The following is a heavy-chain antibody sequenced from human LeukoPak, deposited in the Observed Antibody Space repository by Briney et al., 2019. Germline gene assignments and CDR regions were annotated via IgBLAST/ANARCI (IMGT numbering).Heavy chain of an antibody. V-gene: IGHV3-7*01. Sequence: PGGSLRLSCAASGFTFSSYWMSWVRQAPGKGLEWVANIKQDGSEKYHVDSVKGRFTISRDNAKNSLYLQMNSLRAEDTAVYYCARLGFYDYVWGSYRYPDYWGQGTLVTVSS. CDR2: IKQDGSEK. CDR1: GFTFSSYW. CDR3: ARLGFYDYVWGSYRYPDY. D-gene: IGHD3-16*02. J-gene: IGHJ4*02.